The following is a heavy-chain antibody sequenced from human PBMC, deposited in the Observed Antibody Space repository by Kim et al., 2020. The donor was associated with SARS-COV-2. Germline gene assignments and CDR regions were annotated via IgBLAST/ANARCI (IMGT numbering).Heavy chain of an antibody. V-gene: IGHV4-34*01. CDR3: ARGSPEYSGSYWVNDAFDI. Sequence: SETLSLTCAVYGGSFSGYYWRWIRQPPGKGLEWIGEINHSGSTNYNPSLKSRVTISVDTSKNQFSLKLSSVTAADTAVYYCARGSPEYSGSYWVNDAFDIWGQGTMITVSS. D-gene: IGHD1-26*01. CDR2: INHSGST. CDR1: GGSFSGYY. J-gene: IGHJ3*02.